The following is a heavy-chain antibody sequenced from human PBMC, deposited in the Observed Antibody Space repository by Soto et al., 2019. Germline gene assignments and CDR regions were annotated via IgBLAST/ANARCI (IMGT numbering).Heavy chain of an antibody. CDR1: GGSISSSNW. D-gene: IGHD3-10*01. Sequence: PSETLSLTCAVSGGSISSSNWWSWARQPPGKGLEWIGEIYHSGSTNYNPSLKSRVTISVDKSKNQFSLKLSSVTAADTAVYYCASGRSPPLHGSGSKNWFDPWGQGTLVTVSS. CDR3: ASGRSPPLHGSGSKNWFDP. V-gene: IGHV4-4*02. CDR2: IYHSGST. J-gene: IGHJ5*02.